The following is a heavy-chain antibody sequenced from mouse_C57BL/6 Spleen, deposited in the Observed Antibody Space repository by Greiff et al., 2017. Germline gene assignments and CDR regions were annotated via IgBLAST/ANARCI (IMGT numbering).Heavy chain of an antibody. J-gene: IGHJ4*01. CDR2: ISSGSSTI. V-gene: IGHV5-17*01. CDR3: AGGRYAMDY. D-gene: IGHD1-1*02. CDR1: GFTFSDYG. Sequence: EVHLVESGGGLVKPGGSLKLSCAASGFTFSDYGMHWVRQAPEKGLEWVAYISSGSSTIYYADTVKGRFTISRDNAKNTLVLQMTSLRSEDTAMYYCAGGRYAMDYWGQGTSVTVSS.